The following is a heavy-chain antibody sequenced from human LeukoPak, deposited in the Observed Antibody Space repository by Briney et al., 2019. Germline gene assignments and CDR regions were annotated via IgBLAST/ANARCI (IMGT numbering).Heavy chain of an antibody. J-gene: IGHJ4*02. CDR2: LSSGGDYT. CDR3: AKDRPNYYESNGHYYRRDGDY. V-gene: IGHV3-23*01. Sequence: PGGSLRLSCAASGFTFSIYPMSWVRQAPGKGLEWVSSLSSGGDYTYYAGSVKGRFTISRDDSKNTLYLQMNSLRAEDTAIYYCAKDRPNYYESNGHYYRRDGDYWGQGTLVTVSS. CDR1: GFTFSIYP. D-gene: IGHD3-22*01.